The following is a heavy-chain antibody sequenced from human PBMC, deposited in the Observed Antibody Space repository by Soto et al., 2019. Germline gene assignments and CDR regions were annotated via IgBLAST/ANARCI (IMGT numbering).Heavy chain of an antibody. CDR1: GFTFSSYG. D-gene: IGHD2-15*01. Sequence: QVQLVESGGGVVQPGRSLRLSCAASGFTFSSYGMHWVRQAPGKGLEWVAVISYDGSNKYYADSVKGRFTISRDNSKNTLYLQMNSLRAEDTAVYYCAKTRVVTRYYYYGMDVWGQGTTVTVSS. CDR3: AKTRVVTRYYYYGMDV. J-gene: IGHJ6*02. CDR2: ISYDGSNK. V-gene: IGHV3-30*18.